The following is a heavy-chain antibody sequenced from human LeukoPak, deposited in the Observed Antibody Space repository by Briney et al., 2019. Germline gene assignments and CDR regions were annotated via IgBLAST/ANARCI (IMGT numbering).Heavy chain of an antibody. CDR1: GYTFTSYG. CDR3: ARDAGFTIFGVVNNWFDP. CDR2: ISAYNGNT. V-gene: IGHV1-18*01. Sequence: GASVKVSCKASGYTFTSYGIRWVRQAPGQGLEWMGWISAYNGNTNYAQKLQGRVTMTTDTSTSTAYMELRSLRSDDTAVYYCARDAGFTIFGVVNNWFDPWGQGTLVTASS. D-gene: IGHD3-3*01. J-gene: IGHJ5*02.